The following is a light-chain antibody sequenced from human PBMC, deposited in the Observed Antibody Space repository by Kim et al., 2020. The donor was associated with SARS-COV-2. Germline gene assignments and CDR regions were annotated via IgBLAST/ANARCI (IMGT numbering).Light chain of an antibody. CDR1: QSVSSMY. CDR2: GAS. V-gene: IGKV3-20*01. Sequence: IVLTQSPGTLSLSPGERATLSCRASQSVSSMYLAWYRQKPGQAPRLLIYGASNRATGIPDRFSGSGSGTGFTLNISRLEPEDCAVYYCQQYENSPWTFGQGTKVDIK. J-gene: IGKJ1*01. CDR3: QQYENSPWT.